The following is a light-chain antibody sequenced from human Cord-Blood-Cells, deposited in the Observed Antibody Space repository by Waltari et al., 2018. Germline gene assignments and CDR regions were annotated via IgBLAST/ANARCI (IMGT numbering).Light chain of an antibody. J-gene: IGLJ3*02. CDR3: AAWDDSLSGWV. Sequence: QSVLTQPPSASGTPGQRVTISCSGSSSNIGSNYVYCYQQPPGTAPKLLTYRNKQRPAGVPDRFSGSKSGTSASLAISGLRSEDEADYYCAAWDDSLSGWVFGGGTKLTVL. CDR1: SSNIGSNY. V-gene: IGLV1-47*01. CDR2: RNK.